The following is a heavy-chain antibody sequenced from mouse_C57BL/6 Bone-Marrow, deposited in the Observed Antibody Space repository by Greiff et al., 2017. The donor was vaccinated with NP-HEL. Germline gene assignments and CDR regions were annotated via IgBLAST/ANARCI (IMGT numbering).Heavy chain of an antibody. CDR2: IYPGDGDT. V-gene: IGHV1-82*01. J-gene: IGHJ2*01. D-gene: IGHD6-1*01. CDR3: ARGDSWGAFFDY. CDR1: GYTFTTSW. Sequence: VQVQESGPELVKPGASVKISCKASGYTFTTSWMNWMKQRPGKGLEWIGRIYPGDGDTNYSGNFEGKASLTADKSSNSAYMQLSSLTSDDSAVYVCARGDSWGAFFDYWGQGTTLTVSS.